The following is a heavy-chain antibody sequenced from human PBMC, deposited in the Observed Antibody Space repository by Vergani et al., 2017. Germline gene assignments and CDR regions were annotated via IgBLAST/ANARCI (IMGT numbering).Heavy chain of an antibody. J-gene: IGHJ6*02. D-gene: IGHD2-15*01. CDR3: AKDLSWDSGYYYYGMDV. V-gene: IGHV3-23*01. Sequence: EVQLLESGGGLVQPGGSLRLSCAASGFTFSSYAMSWVRQAPGKGLEWVSAISGSGGSTYYADSVKGRFTISRDNSKKTLYLQMNSLRAEDTAVYYCAKDLSWDSGYYYYGMDVWGQGTTVTVSS. CDR2: ISGSGGST. CDR1: GFTFSSYA.